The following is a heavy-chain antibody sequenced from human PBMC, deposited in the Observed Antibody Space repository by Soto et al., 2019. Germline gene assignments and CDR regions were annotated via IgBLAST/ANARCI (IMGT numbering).Heavy chain of an antibody. CDR2: IDSSSSYT. J-gene: IGHJ2*01. CDR1: GFTFSDYY. D-gene: IGHD6-13*01. CDR3: ARIIAAAGGRRYFDL. Sequence: GGSLRLSCAASGFTFSDYYMSWIRQAPGKGLEWVSYIDSSSSYTNYADSVKGRFTISRDNAKNSLYLQMNILRAEDTAVYYCARIIAAAGGRRYFDLWGRGTLVTVSS. V-gene: IGHV3-11*03.